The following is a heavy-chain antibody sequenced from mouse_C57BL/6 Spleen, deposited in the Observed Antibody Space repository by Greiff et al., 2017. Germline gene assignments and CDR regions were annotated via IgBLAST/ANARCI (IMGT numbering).Heavy chain of an antibody. D-gene: IGHD6-2*01. CDR2: INPSSGYT. CDR3: ARTLIVPADFAY. J-gene: IGHJ3*01. CDR1: GYTFTSYW. Sequence: QVQLQQSGAELAKPGASVKLSCKASGYTFTSYWMNWVNQRPGQGLEWIGYINPSSGYTKYNQKFKDKATLTADKSSSTAYMQLSSLTYEDSAVYYCARTLIVPADFAYWGQGTLVTVSA. V-gene: IGHV1-7*01.